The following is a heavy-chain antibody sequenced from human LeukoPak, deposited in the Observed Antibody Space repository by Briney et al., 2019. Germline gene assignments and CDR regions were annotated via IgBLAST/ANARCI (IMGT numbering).Heavy chain of an antibody. Sequence: GGSLRLSCAASGFTFITYAMSWVRQAPGKGLEWVSTVSGSGGSTYYADSVKGRFTISRDNSKNSLYLQMNSLRTEDAALYYCAKGIRGYDYWGQGTLVTVSS. D-gene: IGHD3-10*01. CDR2: VSGSGGST. CDR1: GFTFITYA. CDR3: AKGIRGYDY. V-gene: IGHV3-23*01. J-gene: IGHJ4*02.